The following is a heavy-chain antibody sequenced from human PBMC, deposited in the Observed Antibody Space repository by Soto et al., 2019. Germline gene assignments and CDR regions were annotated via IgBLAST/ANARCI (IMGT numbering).Heavy chain of an antibody. CDR3: ARVRSIGGARNSGLGP. CDR2: INHSGST. D-gene: IGHD5-12*01. CDR1: GWSFSIYS. J-gene: IGHJ1*01. Sequence: QVQLQPWGAGLLKPSETRSLTCAVYGWSFSIYSWNWIRQPPVKGLAWIGEINHSGSTNYNPSLKRRVSISVDTSQNQFSLKLGSVAAAATAVYYCARVRSIGGARNSGLGPWGQGTLVTVSS. V-gene: IGHV4-34*01.